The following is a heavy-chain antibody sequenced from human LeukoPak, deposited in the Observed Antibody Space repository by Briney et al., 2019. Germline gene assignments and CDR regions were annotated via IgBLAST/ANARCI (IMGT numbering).Heavy chain of an antibody. D-gene: IGHD4-17*01. V-gene: IGHV4-38-2*02. CDR2: ISHRGSS. CDR1: VYSITIDYY. CDR3: AGISTGSCFRQ. J-gene: IGHJ1*01. Sequence: PETPSLTSSLPVYSITIDYYWGWFRQFPEKGLEWLGSISHRGSSYYNPSLRSRVTISRDMPKSQFSLELNSVTAADTAVYYCAGISTGSCFRQWGEGRLVTVSP.